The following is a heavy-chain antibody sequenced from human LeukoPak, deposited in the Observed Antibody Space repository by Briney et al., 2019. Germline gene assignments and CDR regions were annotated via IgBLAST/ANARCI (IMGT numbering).Heavy chain of an antibody. CDR3: AGVYARGDYVLYYFDY. CDR1: GFTFSSYA. V-gene: IGHV3-23*01. Sequence: PGGSLRLSCAASGFTFSSYAMSWVRQAPGKGLEWVSAISGSGGSTYYADSVKGRFTISRDNSKNTLYLQMNSLRAEDTAVYYCAGVYARGDYVLYYFDYWGQGTLVTVSS. J-gene: IGHJ4*02. D-gene: IGHD4-17*01. CDR2: ISGSGGST.